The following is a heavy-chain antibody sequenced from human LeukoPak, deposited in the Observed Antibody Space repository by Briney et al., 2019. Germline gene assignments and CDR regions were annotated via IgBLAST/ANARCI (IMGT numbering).Heavy chain of an antibody. D-gene: IGHD6-13*01. V-gene: IGHV4-34*01. Sequence: SETLSLTCAVYGGSFSGYYWSWIRQPPGKGLEWIGEINHSGSTNYNPSLKGRVTISVDTSKNQFSLKLSSVTAADTAVYYCARAYPNRLKAAAGTSPYYYYYMDVWGKGTTVTVSS. CDR3: ARAYPNRLKAAAGTSPYYYYYMDV. CDR2: INHSGST. J-gene: IGHJ6*03. CDR1: GGSFSGYY.